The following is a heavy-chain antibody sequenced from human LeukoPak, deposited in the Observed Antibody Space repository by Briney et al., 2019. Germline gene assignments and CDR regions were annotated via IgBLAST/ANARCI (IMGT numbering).Heavy chain of an antibody. Sequence: GAPVKVSCKASGYTFTGYYMHWVRQAPGQGLEWMGWINPNSGGTNYAQKFQGRVTMTRDTSISTAYMELSRLRSDDTAVYYCARDIRIAVAGTGGLGYWGQGTLVTVSS. CDR3: ARDIRIAVAGTGGLGY. V-gene: IGHV1-2*02. CDR2: INPNSGGT. D-gene: IGHD6-19*01. CDR1: GYTFTGYY. J-gene: IGHJ4*02.